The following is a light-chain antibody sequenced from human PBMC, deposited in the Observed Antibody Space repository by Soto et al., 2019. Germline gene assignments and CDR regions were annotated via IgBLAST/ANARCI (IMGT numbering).Light chain of an antibody. Sequence: EIVMTQSPATLSVSPGERATISCRASQSVSSNLAWYQQKPGQAPRLLIYGASTRATGIPARFSGSGSGTDFTLTISSLQSEDFAVYYCQHSKTFGQGTKVDIK. CDR3: QHSKT. CDR2: GAS. J-gene: IGKJ1*01. V-gene: IGKV3-15*01. CDR1: QSVSSN.